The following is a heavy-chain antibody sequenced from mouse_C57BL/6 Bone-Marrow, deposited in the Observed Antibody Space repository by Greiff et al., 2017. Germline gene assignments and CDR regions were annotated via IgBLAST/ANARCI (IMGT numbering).Heavy chain of an antibody. CDR3: ARDYYYGSSPFAY. J-gene: IGHJ3*01. CDR2: ISSGSSTI. Sequence: EVKLVESGGGLVKPGGSLKLSCAASGFTFSDYGMHWVRQAPEKGLEWVAYISSGSSTIYYADTVKGRFTISRDNAKNTLFLQMTSLRSEDTAMYYCARDYYYGSSPFAYWGQVTLVTVSA. V-gene: IGHV5-17*01. CDR1: GFTFSDYG. D-gene: IGHD1-1*01.